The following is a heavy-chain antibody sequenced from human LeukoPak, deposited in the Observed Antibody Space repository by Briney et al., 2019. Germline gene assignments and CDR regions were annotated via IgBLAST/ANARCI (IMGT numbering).Heavy chain of an antibody. Sequence: PSETLSLTCTVSGGSISSSSYYWGWIRQPPGKGLEWIGSIYYSGSTYYNPSLKSRVTISVDTSKNQFSLKLSSVTAADTAVYYCARGLRGFNYGRGGKNWFDPWGQGTLVIVSS. D-gene: IGHD5-18*01. CDR1: GGSISSSSYY. J-gene: IGHJ5*02. V-gene: IGHV4-39*07. CDR3: ARGLRGFNYGRGGKNWFDP. CDR2: IYYSGST.